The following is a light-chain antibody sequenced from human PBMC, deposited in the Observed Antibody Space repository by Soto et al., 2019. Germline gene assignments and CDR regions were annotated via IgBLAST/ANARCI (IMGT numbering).Light chain of an antibody. V-gene: IGKV3-11*01. CDR1: QSVSSY. CDR2: DES. J-gene: IGKJ1*01. CDR3: KQDNRYPK. Sequence: EIVLPQPLATLSCSPVETPTLSFSASQSVSSYLAWYQQTPGQAPSILIYDESNRATGIQARFSGSGSGTDFTLTISSLEPEHSASYYCKQDNRYPKFGKGTKVDIK.